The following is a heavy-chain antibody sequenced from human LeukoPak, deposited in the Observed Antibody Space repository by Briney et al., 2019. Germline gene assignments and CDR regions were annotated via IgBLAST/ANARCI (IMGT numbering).Heavy chain of an antibody. V-gene: IGHV3-7*03. D-gene: IGHD3-22*01. Sequence: PGGSLRLSRAVSRFTFSSYWMSWVRQAPGKGLEWVANIKQDGSEKYYVDSVKGRFTISRDNAKNSLYLQLNSLRAEDTAVYYCARARGGYDFDYWGQGTLVTVSS. CDR3: ARARGGYDFDY. J-gene: IGHJ4*02. CDR2: IKQDGSEK. CDR1: RFTFSSYW.